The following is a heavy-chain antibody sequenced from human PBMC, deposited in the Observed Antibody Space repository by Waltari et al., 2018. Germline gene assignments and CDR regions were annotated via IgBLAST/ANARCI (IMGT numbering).Heavy chain of an antibody. CDR2: ISRPSADI. J-gene: IGHJ4*02. CDR1: EFHFSTYA. D-gene: IGHD3-16*02. CDR3: TAGGGDYRPFDY. V-gene: IGHV3-23*01. Sequence: EVQLLESGGGLVQPGGSLRRPCVASEFHFSTYAMNWVRQAPGKGLEWVAVISRPSADIYYADSVKGRFTISRNNSNNMLYLHMTSLGAEDTATYPCTAGGGDYRPFDYWGQGTLVTVSS.